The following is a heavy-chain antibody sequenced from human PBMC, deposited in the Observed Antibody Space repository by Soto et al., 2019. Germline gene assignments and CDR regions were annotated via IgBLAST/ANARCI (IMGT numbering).Heavy chain of an antibody. CDR3: ARGRQFYGEGH. J-gene: IGHJ4*02. V-gene: IGHV4-31*03. CDR2: LYYSGST. CDR1: GGSISSGGYY. Sequence: QVQLQESGPGLVKPSQTLSLTCPVSGGSISSGGYYWSWIRQHPGKGLEWIGYLYYSGSTYYNPSLKSRVTISVDTSKNQFSLKLSSVTAAYKAVYYCARGRQFYGEGHWGQGTLVTVSS. D-gene: IGHD4-17*01.